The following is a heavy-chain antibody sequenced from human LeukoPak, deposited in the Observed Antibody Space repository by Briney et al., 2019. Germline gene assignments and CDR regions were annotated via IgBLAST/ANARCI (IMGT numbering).Heavy chain of an antibody. CDR2: ISSRGDST. CDR3: VKGPRPDITVAHTVEN. CDR1: GFIFSNYA. Sequence: GGSLRLSCAASGFIFSNYAMSRVRQVPGRGLEWVSTISSRGDSTYVADSVKGRFTISRDNSKNSLYLQMNTVRAEDTAVYYCVKGPRPDITVAHTVENWGQGTLVTVSS. D-gene: IGHD6-19*01. V-gene: IGHV3-23*01. J-gene: IGHJ4*02.